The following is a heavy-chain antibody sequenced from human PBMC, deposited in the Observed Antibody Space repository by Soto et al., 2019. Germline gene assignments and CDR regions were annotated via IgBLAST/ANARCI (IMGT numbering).Heavy chain of an antibody. Sequence: EVQLLESGGGLVQPGGSLRLSCVGSGFFFSSYTMTWVRQAPGKGLEWVSSFSATSENTYYADSVRGRFTISRDNSKNTVFPEMDSPAGGDTAMEYCAKARDQQWVRLPFDYWGQGILVIVSS. D-gene: IGHD6-19*01. J-gene: IGHJ4*02. V-gene: IGHV3-23*01. CDR1: GFFFSSYT. CDR2: FSATSENT. CDR3: AKARDQQWVRLPFDY.